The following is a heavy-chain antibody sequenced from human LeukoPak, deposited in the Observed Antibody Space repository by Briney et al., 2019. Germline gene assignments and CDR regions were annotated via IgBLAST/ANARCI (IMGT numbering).Heavy chain of an antibody. CDR3: ARRQYCSSTSCSRGMDV. Sequence: GRSLRLSCAASGFTFDDYAMHWVRQAPGKGLEWVSGISWNSGSIGHADSVKGRFTISRDNAKNSLYLQMNSLRAEDTALYYCARRQYCSSTSCSRGMDVWGQGTTVTVSS. CDR1: GFTFDDYA. V-gene: IGHV3-9*01. CDR2: ISWNSGSI. D-gene: IGHD2-2*01. J-gene: IGHJ6*02.